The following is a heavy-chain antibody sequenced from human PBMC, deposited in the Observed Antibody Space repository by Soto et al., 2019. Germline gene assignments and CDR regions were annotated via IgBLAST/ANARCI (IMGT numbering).Heavy chain of an antibody. CDR1: DVYLSSVGYY. D-gene: IGHD2-15*01. J-gene: IGHJ6*02. CDR2: IYYSGST. Sequence: PSETLSLTYTVSDVYLSSVGYYWSWKQQHPGKGLEWIGYIYYSGSTYYNPSLKSRVTISVDTSKNQFSLKLSSVTAADTAVYYCERDAVGDIPYGMDVWGQGTTVTGSS. V-gene: IGHV4-31*03. CDR3: ERDAVGDIPYGMDV.